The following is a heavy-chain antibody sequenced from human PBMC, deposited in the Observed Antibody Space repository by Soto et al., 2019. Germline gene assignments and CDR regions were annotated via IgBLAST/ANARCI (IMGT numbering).Heavy chain of an antibody. Sequence: SETLSLTCTVSGGSISSSSYYRGWIRQPPGKGLEWIGSIFYSGSANYNPSLKSRVTMSVDNSKNQFSLKLISVTAADTAVYYCARYNAASGTYYFDYWGQGTLVTVSS. CDR3: ARYNAASGTYYFDY. D-gene: IGHD6-13*01. V-gene: IGHV4-39*07. CDR2: IFYSGSA. CDR1: GGSISSSSYY. J-gene: IGHJ4*02.